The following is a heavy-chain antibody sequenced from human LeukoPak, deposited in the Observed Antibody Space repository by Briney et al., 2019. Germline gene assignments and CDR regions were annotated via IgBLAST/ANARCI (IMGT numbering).Heavy chain of an antibody. CDR1: GFTFSNYW. CDR2: IYVDGRTT. J-gene: IGHJ5*02. V-gene: IGHV3-74*01. Sequence: GGSLRLSCVASGFTFSNYWMHWVRQPPGKGLVWVSCIYVDGRTTNYADSVKGRFTISRDNAKNTVYLEMNSLSVEDTATYYCIRDFRSADLWGQGTLVTVTS. CDR3: IRDFRSADL.